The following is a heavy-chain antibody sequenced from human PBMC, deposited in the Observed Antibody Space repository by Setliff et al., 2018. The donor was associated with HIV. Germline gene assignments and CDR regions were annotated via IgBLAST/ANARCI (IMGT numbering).Heavy chain of an antibody. J-gene: IGHJ3*02. D-gene: IGHD4-4*01. CDR3: ARDRSNYVGLDAFDI. Sequence: ASVKVSCKASGYTFTTYSITWVRQAPGQGLEWMGWVSAYNGHTNFAQKFQGRVTMTTDTSSNTAYMELRNLRSEDTAVYYCARDRSNYVGLDAFDIWGQGTMVTVSS. V-gene: IGHV1-18*04. CDR2: VSAYNGHT. CDR1: GYTFTTYS.